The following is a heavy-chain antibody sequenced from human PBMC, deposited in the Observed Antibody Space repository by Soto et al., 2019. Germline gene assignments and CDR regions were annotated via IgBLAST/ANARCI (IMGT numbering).Heavy chain of an antibody. V-gene: IGHV1-3*01. CDR1: GYTFTSYV. J-gene: IGHJ4*02. Sequence: VQLVQSGAEVKKPGVSVKVSCKTSGYTFTSYVMQWVRQAPGQRLEWMGWINPGNGNTKYSQKFQGRVTISRDTTASTADMEVSGLQSEDTAVYFCARDQCSGGVCYRGNFDFWGQGTLVTVSS. D-gene: IGHD2-15*01. CDR3: ARDQCSGGVCYRGNFDF. CDR2: INPGNGNT.